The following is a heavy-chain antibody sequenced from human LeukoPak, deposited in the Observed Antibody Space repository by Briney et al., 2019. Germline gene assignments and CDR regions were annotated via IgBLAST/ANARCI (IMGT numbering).Heavy chain of an antibody. J-gene: IGHJ4*02. CDR2: IKSKAYGGTT. V-gene: IGHV3-49*03. CDR3: TRDGVVGATYYFDY. D-gene: IGHD1-26*01. Sequence: GGSLRLSCTASRFTFGDYGMSWFRQAPGKGLEWVGFIKSKAYGGTTEYAAYVKGRFTISRDDSKSIAYLQMNSLKTEDTAVYYCTRDGVVGATYYFDYWGQGTLVTVSS. CDR1: RFTFGDYG.